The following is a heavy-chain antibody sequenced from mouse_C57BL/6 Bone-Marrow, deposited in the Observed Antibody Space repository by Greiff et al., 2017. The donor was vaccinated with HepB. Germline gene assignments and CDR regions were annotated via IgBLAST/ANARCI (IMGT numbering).Heavy chain of an antibody. CDR1: GFSFNTYA. D-gene: IGHD2-2*01. Sequence: EVKLVDSGGGLVQPKGSLKLSCAASGFSFNTYAMNWVRQAPGKGLEWVARIRSKSNNYATYYADSVKDRFTISRDDSESMLYLQMNNLKTEDTAMYYCVRDGYADYFDYWGQGTTLTVSS. V-gene: IGHV10-1*01. CDR2: IRSKSNNYAT. J-gene: IGHJ2*01. CDR3: VRDGYADYFDY.